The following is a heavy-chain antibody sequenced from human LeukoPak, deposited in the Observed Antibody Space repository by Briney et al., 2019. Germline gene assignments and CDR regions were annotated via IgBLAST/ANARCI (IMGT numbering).Heavy chain of an antibody. J-gene: IGHJ3*02. CDR1: GGSISSYY. Sequence: SETLSLTCTVSGGSISSYYWSWIRQPPGKGLEWIAYIYYSGSTNYNPSLKSRVTISVDTSKNQFSLKLSSVTAADTAVYYCARQPGGTAAFDTGAQGTWVTVFS. CDR3: ARQPGGTAAFDT. D-gene: IGHD1-14*01. V-gene: IGHV4-59*08. CDR2: IYYSGST.